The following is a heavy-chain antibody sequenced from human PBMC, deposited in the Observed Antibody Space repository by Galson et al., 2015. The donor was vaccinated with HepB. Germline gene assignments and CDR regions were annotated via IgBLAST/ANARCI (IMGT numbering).Heavy chain of an antibody. V-gene: IGHV3-33*01. Sequence: SLRLSCAASGFTFSSYDMHWVRQAPGKGLEWVALIWYDGSNKYYADSVRGRFTISRDNSKNTLYLQMNSLRAEDTAVYYCARSVSYSSGWYFDYWGQGTLVTVSS. CDR2: IWYDGSNK. CDR1: GFTFSSYD. J-gene: IGHJ4*02. D-gene: IGHD6-19*01. CDR3: ARSVSYSSGWYFDY.